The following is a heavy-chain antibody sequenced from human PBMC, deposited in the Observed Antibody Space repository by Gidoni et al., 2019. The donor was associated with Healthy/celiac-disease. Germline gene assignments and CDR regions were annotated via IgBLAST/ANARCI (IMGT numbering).Heavy chain of an antibody. CDR3: ARVPRGGFDY. J-gene: IGHJ4*02. D-gene: IGHD2-15*01. CDR1: GGSFSGYY. V-gene: IGHV4-34*01. CDR2: INHSGST. Sequence: QVQLQQWGAGLLKPSETLSRTCAGYGGSFSGYYWSWIRQPPGKGLEWIGEINHSGSTNYNPSLKSRVTISVDTSKNQFSLKLSSVTAADTAVYYCARVPRGGFDYWGQGTLVTVSS.